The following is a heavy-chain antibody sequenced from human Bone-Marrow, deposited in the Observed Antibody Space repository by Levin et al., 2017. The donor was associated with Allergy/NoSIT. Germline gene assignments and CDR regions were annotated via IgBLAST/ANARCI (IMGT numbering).Heavy chain of an antibody. V-gene: IGHV4-30-4*01. Sequence: PSETLSLTCTVSGGSITSGDYYWSWIRQPQGKGLEWIGYISYSGNSYYKPSLKSRVTISLDTSKQFSLRLSSVTAADTAAYYCARGAYYDLLTGDLGSISAFDVWGQGTLVTVSS. CDR1: GGSITSGDYY. D-gene: IGHD3-9*01. J-gene: IGHJ3*01. CDR2: ISYSGNS. CDR3: ARGAYYDLLTGDLGSISAFDV.